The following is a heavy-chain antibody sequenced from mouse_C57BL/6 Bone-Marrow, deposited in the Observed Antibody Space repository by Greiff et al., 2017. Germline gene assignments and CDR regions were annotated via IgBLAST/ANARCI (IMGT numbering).Heavy chain of an antibody. Sequence: KLVESGGGLVQPGGSLKLSCAASGFTFSDYYMYWVRQTPEKRLEWVAYISNGGGSTYYPDTVKGRFTISRDNAKNTLYLQMSRLKSEDTAMYYCARRYDYPWYFDVWGTGTTVTVSS. J-gene: IGHJ1*03. CDR3: ARRYDYPWYFDV. CDR1: GFTFSDYY. V-gene: IGHV5-12*01. CDR2: ISNGGGST. D-gene: IGHD2-4*01.